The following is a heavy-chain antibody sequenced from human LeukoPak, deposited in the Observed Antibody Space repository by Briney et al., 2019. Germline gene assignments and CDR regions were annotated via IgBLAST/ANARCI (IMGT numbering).Heavy chain of an antibody. Sequence: PGGSLRLSCVASGFTFSSFWMNWVRQAPGKGLEWVANINEDGSVKTHVESVKGRFTISRDNAKNVLYLQMNRLKAEDTGMYYCARCRPTPDTDYWGQGILVTVAS. CDR1: GFTFSSFW. V-gene: IGHV3-7*04. CDR3: ARCRPTPDTDY. D-gene: IGHD3-22*01. CDR2: INEDGSVK. J-gene: IGHJ4*02.